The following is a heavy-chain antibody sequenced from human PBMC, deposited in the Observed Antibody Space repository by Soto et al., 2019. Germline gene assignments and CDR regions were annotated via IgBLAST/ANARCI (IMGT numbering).Heavy chain of an antibody. CDR1: GGSISSYY. D-gene: IGHD5-18*01. CDR3: ARELWAKDAFDI. Sequence: SETLSLTCTVSGGSISSYYWSWLRQPPGKGLEWIGYIYYSGSTNYIPSLKSRVTISVDTSKNQFSLKLSSVTAADTAVYYCARELWAKDAFDIWGQGTMVTVS. CDR2: IYYSGST. J-gene: IGHJ3*02. V-gene: IGHV4-59*01.